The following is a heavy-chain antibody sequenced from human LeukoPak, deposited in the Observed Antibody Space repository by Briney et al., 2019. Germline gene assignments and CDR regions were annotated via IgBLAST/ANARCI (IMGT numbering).Heavy chain of an antibody. CDR1: GFTFSSYA. Sequence: GGSLRLSCAASGFTFSSYAMSWVRQAPGKGLEWVSAISGSGGSTYYADSVKGRFTISRDNSKNTLYLQMNSLRAEDTAVYYCARTIDYDILTGPMDVWGKGTTVTISS. CDR2: ISGSGGST. CDR3: ARTIDYDILTGPMDV. V-gene: IGHV3-23*01. D-gene: IGHD3-9*01. J-gene: IGHJ6*03.